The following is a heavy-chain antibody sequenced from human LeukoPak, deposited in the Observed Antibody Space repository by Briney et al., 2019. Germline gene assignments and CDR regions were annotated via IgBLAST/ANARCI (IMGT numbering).Heavy chain of an antibody. V-gene: IGHV4-59*01. J-gene: IGHJ4*02. D-gene: IGHD6-13*01. CDR1: GGSISSSY. CDR2: IYYSGST. Sequence: KASETLSLTFTVSGGSISSSYWSWIRQPPGKGLEWIGYIYYSGSTNYNPSLKSRVTISVDTSKNQFSLKLSSVTAADTAVYYCARHSSSWYIPDYWGQGTLVTVSS. CDR3: ARHSSSWYIPDY.